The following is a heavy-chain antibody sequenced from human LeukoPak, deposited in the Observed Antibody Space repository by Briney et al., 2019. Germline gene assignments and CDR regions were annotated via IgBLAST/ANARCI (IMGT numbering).Heavy chain of an antibody. Sequence: ASGKVCFKVSGYSFSVLCTHRVRQPPAQGLEWLGGFDPGDEETIYAQKFQGRVTMTEDTSTATAYLELSSLRSEDTAVYFCATENDLPLDSWGQGTPVTVSS. J-gene: IGHJ5*01. CDR3: ATENDLPLDS. V-gene: IGHV1-24*01. CDR1: GYSFSVLC. CDR2: FDPGDEET.